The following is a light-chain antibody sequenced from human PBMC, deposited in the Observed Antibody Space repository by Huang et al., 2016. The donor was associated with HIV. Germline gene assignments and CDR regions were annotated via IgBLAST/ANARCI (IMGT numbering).Light chain of an antibody. CDR1: QNISRY. J-gene: IGKJ2*01. CDR3: QQSGRTPRT. CDR2: TTS. Sequence: DIQMTQSPSSLSAFIGDRVIISCRASQNISRYLKWYQQKPGKAPKLLIYTTSSLQSGVPSTFSGSGSGTDFSLTSTNLQPEDSATYYCQQSGRTPRTFGQGTKVQIK. V-gene: IGKV1-39*01.